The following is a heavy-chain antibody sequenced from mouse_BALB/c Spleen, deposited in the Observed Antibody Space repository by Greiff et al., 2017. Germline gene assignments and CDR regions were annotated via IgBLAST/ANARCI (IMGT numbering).Heavy chain of an antibody. D-gene: IGHD3-2*01. CDR3: ATQTARAWFAY. J-gene: IGHJ3*01. V-gene: IGHV1S81*02. CDR1: GYTFTSYW. CDR2: INPSNGRT. Sequence: VKLQQPGAELVKPGASVKLSCKASGYTFTSYWMHWVKQRPGQGLEWIGEINPSNGRTNYNEKFKSKATLTVDKSSSTAYMQLSSLTSEDSAVYYCATQTARAWFAYWGQGTLVTVSA.